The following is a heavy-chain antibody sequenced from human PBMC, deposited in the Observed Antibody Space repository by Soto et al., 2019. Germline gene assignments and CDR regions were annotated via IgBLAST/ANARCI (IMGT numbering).Heavy chain of an antibody. CDR3: AKDLWRSVVVVAATLGYYYGMDV. J-gene: IGHJ6*02. CDR2: ISYDGSNK. Sequence: PGGFLRLSCAASGFTFGSYGMHWVRQAPGKGLEWVAVISYDGSNKYYADSVKGRFTISRDNSKNTLYLQMNSLRAEDTAVYYCAKDLWRSVVVVAATLGYYYGMDVWGQGTTVTVSS. D-gene: IGHD2-15*01. CDR1: GFTFGSYG. V-gene: IGHV3-30*18.